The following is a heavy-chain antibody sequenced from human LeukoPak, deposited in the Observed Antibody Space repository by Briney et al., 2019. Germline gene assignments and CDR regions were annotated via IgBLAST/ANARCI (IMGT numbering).Heavy chain of an antibody. D-gene: IGHD3-9*01. V-gene: IGHV4-61*02. J-gene: IGHJ4*02. CDR1: GGSISSGSHY. Sequence: SETLSLTCTVSGGSISSGSHYWSWIRQPAGKGLDWIGRIFTSGSTNYNPSLKSRVTISVDTSKNQFSLNLSSVTAADTAVYYCARFGILTGYFDYWGQGTLVTVSS. CDR3: ARFGILTGYFDY. CDR2: IFTSGST.